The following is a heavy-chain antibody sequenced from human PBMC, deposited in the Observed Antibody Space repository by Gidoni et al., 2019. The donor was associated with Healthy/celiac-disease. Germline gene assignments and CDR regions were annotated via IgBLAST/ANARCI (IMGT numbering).Heavy chain of an antibody. CDR3: ARDRRDYGDYLYYYYGMDV. Sequence: QVQLQESGPGLVKPSETLSPTCTVHGGSISRDYWSWIRQPPGKGLEWIGYIYYSGSTNYNPSLKSRVTISVDTSKNQFSLKLSSVTAADTAVYYCARDRRDYGDYLYYYYGMDVWGQGTTVTVSS. J-gene: IGHJ6*02. CDR2: IYYSGST. V-gene: IGHV4-59*01. D-gene: IGHD4-17*01. CDR1: GGSISRDY.